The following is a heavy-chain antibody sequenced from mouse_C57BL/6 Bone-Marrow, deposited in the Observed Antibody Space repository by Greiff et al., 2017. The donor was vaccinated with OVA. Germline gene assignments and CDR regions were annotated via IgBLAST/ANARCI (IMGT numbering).Heavy chain of an antibody. CDR2: LDPENGDT. V-gene: IGHV14-4*01. CDR3: TTVVAGAMDY. Sequence: VQLQQSGAELVRPGASVKLSCTASGFNIKDDYMHWVKQRPEQGLEWIGWLDPENGDTEYASKFQGKATITADTSSNTAYLQLSSLTSEDTAVYYCTTVVAGAMDYWGQGTSVTVSS. J-gene: IGHJ4*01. D-gene: IGHD1-1*01. CDR1: GFNIKDDY.